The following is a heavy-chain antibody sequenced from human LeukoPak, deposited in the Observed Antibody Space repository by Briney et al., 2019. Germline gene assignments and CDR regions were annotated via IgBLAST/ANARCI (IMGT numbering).Heavy chain of an antibody. J-gene: IGHJ6*03. D-gene: IGHD3-9*01. CDR3: ARGGRYYDILTGYYRRYYYYMDV. CDR2: INPSGGST. Sequence: ASVKVSCKASGYTFTSYYMHWVRQAPGQGLEWMGIINPSGGSTSYAQKFQGRVTMTRDTSTSTVYMELSSLRSEDTAVYYCARGGRYYDILTGYYRRYYYYMDVWGKGTTVTISS. V-gene: IGHV1-46*01. CDR1: GYTFTSYY.